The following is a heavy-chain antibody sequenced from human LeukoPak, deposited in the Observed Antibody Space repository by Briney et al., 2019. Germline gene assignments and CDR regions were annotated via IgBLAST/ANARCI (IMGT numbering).Heavy chain of an antibody. CDR2: ISGSGGST. V-gene: IGHV3-23*01. Sequence: GGSLRLSCAASGFTFSSYAMSWVRQAPGKGLEWVSAISGSGGSTYYADSVKGRFTISRDNSKNTLYLQMNSLRAEDTAVYYCARVGGYDFWSGYSAAPDYWGQGTLVTVSS. J-gene: IGHJ4*02. D-gene: IGHD3-3*01. CDR3: ARVGGYDFWSGYSAAPDY. CDR1: GFTFSSYA.